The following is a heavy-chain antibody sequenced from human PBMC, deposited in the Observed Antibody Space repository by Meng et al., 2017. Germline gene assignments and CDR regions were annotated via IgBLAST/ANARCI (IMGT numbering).Heavy chain of an antibody. CDR2: INHSGST. V-gene: IGHV4-34*01. CDR1: GGSFSGYY. CDR3: ARSHSVTIVAFDY. D-gene: IGHD4-17*01. Sequence: QVALPQWGAVTLKRSETLSLHFAVYGGSFSGYYWSWIRQPPGKELEWIGEINHSGSTNYNPSLKSRVTMSLDTSKNQFSLRLSSVTAADTAVYYCARSHSVTIVAFDYWGQGTLVTVSS. J-gene: IGHJ4*02.